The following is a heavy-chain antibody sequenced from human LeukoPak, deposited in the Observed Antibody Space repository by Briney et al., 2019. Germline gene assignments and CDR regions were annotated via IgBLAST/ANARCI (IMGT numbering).Heavy chain of an antibody. V-gene: IGHV1-2*02. CDR3: ARDLGSRGFDP. Sequence: ASVKVSCKASGYPFTGYYMHWLRQAPGQGLEWMGWINPNSCDTSYAQKFQGRVTMTGDTSISTAYMELSRLSSDDTAMFYCARDLGSRGFDPWGQGTLVTVSS. D-gene: IGHD2-2*01. CDR2: INPNSCDT. CDR1: GYPFTGYY. J-gene: IGHJ5*02.